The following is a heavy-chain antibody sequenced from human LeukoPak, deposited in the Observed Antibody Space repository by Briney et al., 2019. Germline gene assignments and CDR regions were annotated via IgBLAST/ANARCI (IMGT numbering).Heavy chain of an antibody. Sequence: ASVKVSCKASGYTFTSYAISWVRQAPGQGLEWMGGIIPIFGTANYAQKFQGRVTITADESTSTAYMELSSLRSEDTAVYYCARELAAAGFDYWGQGTLVTVSS. CDR2: IIPIFGTA. D-gene: IGHD6-13*01. CDR1: GYTFTSYA. CDR3: ARELAAAGFDY. J-gene: IGHJ4*02. V-gene: IGHV1-69*13.